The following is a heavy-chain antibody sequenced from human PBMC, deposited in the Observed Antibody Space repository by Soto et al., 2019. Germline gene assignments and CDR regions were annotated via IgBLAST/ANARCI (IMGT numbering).Heavy chain of an antibody. CDR3: ARESPGYCTNGVCAPPGFFDY. D-gene: IGHD2-8*01. Sequence: GASVKVSCKASGYTFTSYAMHWVRQASGQRLEWMGWINAGNGNTKYSQKFQGRVTITRDTSASTAYMELSSLRSEDTAVYYCARESPGYCTNGVCAPPGFFDYWGQGALVTVSS. V-gene: IGHV1-3*01. CDR1: GYTFTSYA. J-gene: IGHJ4*02. CDR2: INAGNGNT.